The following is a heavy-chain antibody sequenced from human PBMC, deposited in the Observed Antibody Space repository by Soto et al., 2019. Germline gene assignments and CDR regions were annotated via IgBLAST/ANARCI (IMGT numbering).Heavy chain of an antibody. CDR3: ASQAGVYYYYGMDV. CDR1: GGSISSSSYY. D-gene: IGHD6-19*01. V-gene: IGHV4-39*01. J-gene: IGHJ6*02. Sequence: QLQLQESGPGLVKPSETLSLTCTVSGGSISSSSYYWGWIRQPPGKGLEWIGSIYYSGSTYYNPSLQSRVTISVDTSKNQFSLKLSSVTAADTAVYYCASQAGVYYYYGMDVWGQGTTVTVSS. CDR2: IYYSGST.